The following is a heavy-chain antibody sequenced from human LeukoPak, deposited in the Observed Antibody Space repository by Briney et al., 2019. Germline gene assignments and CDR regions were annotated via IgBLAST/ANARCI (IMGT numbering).Heavy chain of an antibody. D-gene: IGHD2-2*01. J-gene: IGHJ4*02. Sequence: GGSLRLSCAASGFIFSDYGMRWVRQAPGKGLEWVAVIWYDGSKEYYADSVKGRFTISRDSSKNTVYLQMSSLRGEDTAVYYCARDECSTTSCYGYWGQGTLVTVSS. CDR3: ARDECSTTSCYGY. CDR1: GFIFSDYG. V-gene: IGHV3-33*01. CDR2: IWYDGSKE.